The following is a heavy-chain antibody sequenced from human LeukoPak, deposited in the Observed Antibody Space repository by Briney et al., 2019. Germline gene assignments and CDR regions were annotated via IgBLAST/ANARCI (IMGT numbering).Heavy chain of an antibody. D-gene: IGHD6-13*01. V-gene: IGHV4-59*01. CDR3: ARVTGYRIEDYFDY. J-gene: IGHJ4*02. CDR2: IYYSGST. CDR1: GGSISSYY. Sequence: SETLSLTGTGSGGSISSYYWSWIRHPPGKGLEWIGYIYYSGSTNYNPSLKSRVTISVETSKNEFSLKLRSVTAADTAVYYCARVTGYRIEDYFDYWGQGTLVTVSS.